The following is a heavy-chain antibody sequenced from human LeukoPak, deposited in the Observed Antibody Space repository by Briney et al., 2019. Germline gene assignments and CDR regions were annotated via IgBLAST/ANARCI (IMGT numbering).Heavy chain of an antibody. D-gene: IGHD6-19*01. V-gene: IGHV3-30-3*01. CDR3: ARYTGGWYSDY. CDR2: ISYDGSNK. CDR1: GFTFSSYA. J-gene: IGHJ4*02. Sequence: PGGSLRLSCAASGFTFSSYAMHWVRQAPGKGLEWVAVISYDGSNKYYADSVKGRFTISRDNSKNTLYLQMNSLRAEDTAVYYCARYTGGWYSDYWGQGTLVTVSS.